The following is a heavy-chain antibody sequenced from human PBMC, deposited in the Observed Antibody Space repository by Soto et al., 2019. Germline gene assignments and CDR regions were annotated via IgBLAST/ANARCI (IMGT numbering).Heavy chain of an antibody. CDR1: GFTFSSYG. V-gene: IGHV3-33*01. J-gene: IGHJ4*02. CDR2: IWYDGSSK. CDR3: ARDGSDYYDSSGYYFAY. D-gene: IGHD3-22*01. Sequence: PGGSLRLSCAASGFTFSSYGMHWVRQAPGKGLEWVAVIWYDGSSKYYADSVKGRFTISRDNSKNTLYLQMNSLRAEDTAVYYCARDGSDYYDSSGYYFAYWGQGILVTVSS.